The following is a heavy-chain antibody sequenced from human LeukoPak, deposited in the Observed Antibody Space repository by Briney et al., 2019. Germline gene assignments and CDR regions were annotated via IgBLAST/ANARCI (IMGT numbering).Heavy chain of an antibody. Sequence: GASVKLSCKASRYNFTSYYIQWVRQDPGQGLGWMGLLNPSRGTTAYAPKFQGRVTMTRDTSSNTVYMELRGLRSDDTAIYYCARDATRGIGGSYDLDFWGQGSLVTVSS. V-gene: IGHV1-46*01. CDR2: LNPSRGTT. CDR1: RYNFTSYY. CDR3: ARDATRGIGGSYDLDF. J-gene: IGHJ4*02. D-gene: IGHD3-16*01.